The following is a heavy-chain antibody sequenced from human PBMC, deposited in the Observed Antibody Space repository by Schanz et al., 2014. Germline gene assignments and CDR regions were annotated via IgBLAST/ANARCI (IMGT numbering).Heavy chain of an antibody. V-gene: IGHV3-74*02. D-gene: IGHD5-18*01. CDR2: LNFDETYT. J-gene: IGHJ4*02. CDR3: ARGGADSAMAHEY. CDR1: GLTLSDYW. Sequence: LVESGGGVVQPGRSLRLSCAASGLTLSDYWMHWVRQAPGKGLEWVSRLNFDETYTSYADSVKGRFTISRDNAKNTVYLQMTRLRVEDTAVDYCARGGADSAMAHEYWGRGTLVTVSS.